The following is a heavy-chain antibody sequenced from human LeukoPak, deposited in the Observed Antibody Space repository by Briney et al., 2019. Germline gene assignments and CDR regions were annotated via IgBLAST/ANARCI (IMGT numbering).Heavy chain of an antibody. D-gene: IGHD3-22*01. V-gene: IGHV1-46*01. CDR1: GYTFTSYA. CDR2: INPNSGST. CDR3: ARDPSGSSGYHGAYFDY. Sequence: ASVKVSCKASGYTFTSYAMNWVRQAPGQGLEWMGMINPNSGSTSYAQKFQGRVTMTRDTSTSTVYMDLSTLRSEDTAVYYCARDPSGSSGYHGAYFDYWGQGTLVTVSS. J-gene: IGHJ4*02.